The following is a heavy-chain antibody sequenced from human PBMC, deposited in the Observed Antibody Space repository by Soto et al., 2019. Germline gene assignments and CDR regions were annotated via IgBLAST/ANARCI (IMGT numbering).Heavy chain of an antibody. CDR2: IIPILGIA. J-gene: IGHJ6*03. CDR3: ARGTYCSGGSCYPRSYDYDMDV. CDR1: GCTFSSYT. D-gene: IGHD2-15*01. V-gene: IGHV1-69*02. Sequence: QVQLVQSGAEVKKPGSSVKVSCKASGCTFSSYTISWGRQAPGQGLEWIGRIIPILGIANYAQKLQGRVTITADKSTSTAYMELSRLRSEDTAVYYCARGTYCSGGSCYPRSYDYDMDVWGKGTTVTVSS.